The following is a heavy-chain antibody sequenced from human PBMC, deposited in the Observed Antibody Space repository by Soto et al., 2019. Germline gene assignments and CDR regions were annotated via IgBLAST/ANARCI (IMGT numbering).Heavy chain of an antibody. D-gene: IGHD3-10*02. CDR1: GFTFSSYA. CDR3: AKVQGCCPGLYYFYYYGMDV. Sequence: GGSLRLSCAASGFTFSSYALSWVRQAPGKGLQCVSTISGNGVSTYYADSVKGRFTISRDNSRNTLYLQMNSLRAEDTAVYYCAKVQGCCPGLYYFYYYGMDVWGQGTTVTVSS. J-gene: IGHJ6*02. CDR2: ISGNGVST. V-gene: IGHV3-23*01.